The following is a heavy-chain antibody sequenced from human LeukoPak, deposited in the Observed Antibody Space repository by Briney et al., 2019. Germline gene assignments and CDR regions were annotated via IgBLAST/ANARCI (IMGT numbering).Heavy chain of an antibody. D-gene: IGHD5-18*01. J-gene: IGHJ4*02. V-gene: IGHV3-21*01. CDR2: ISSSSSYI. Sequence: GGPLRLSCAASGFTFSSYSMNWVPRAPGKGLEWVYSISSSSSYIYYADPVKGRFTISRDNAKNSLYLQMNSQRAEDTAEYYCARVGYSYGAFDYWGQGTLVTVSS. CDR3: ARVGYSYGAFDY. CDR1: GFTFSSYS.